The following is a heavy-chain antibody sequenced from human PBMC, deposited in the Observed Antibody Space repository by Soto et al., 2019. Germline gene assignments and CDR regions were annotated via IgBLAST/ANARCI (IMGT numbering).Heavy chain of an antibody. CDR3: ASAGPYYYMDV. V-gene: IGHV3-74*01. CDR1: GFTVNTYW. D-gene: IGHD3-10*01. CDR2: IDGDGSST. Sequence: EVQLVESGGGLVQPGGSLRLSCAASGFTVNTYWMHWVRQAPGKGLVWVSRIDGDGSSTSYGESVKGRFTISRDNAKNTLYLQMNSLRAEDTAVYFCASAGPYYYMDVWGKGTTVTVSS. J-gene: IGHJ6*03.